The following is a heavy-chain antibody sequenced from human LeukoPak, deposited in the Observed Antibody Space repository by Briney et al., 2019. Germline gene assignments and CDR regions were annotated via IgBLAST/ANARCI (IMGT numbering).Heavy chain of an antibody. CDR1: GLTFSNYW. D-gene: IGHD3-16*01. Sequence: GGSLRLSCAASGLTFSNYWMTWVRQAPGKGLEWVPAISGSGGSTYYADSVKGRFTISRDNSKNTLYLQMNSLRAEDTAVYYCAKGGGPFDYWGQGTLVTVSS. V-gene: IGHV3-23*01. CDR3: AKGGGPFDY. J-gene: IGHJ4*02. CDR2: ISGSGGST.